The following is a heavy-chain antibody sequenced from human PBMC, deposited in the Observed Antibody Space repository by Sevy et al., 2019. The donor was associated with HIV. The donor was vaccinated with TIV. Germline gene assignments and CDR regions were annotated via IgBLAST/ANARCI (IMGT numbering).Heavy chain of an antibody. CDR3: AREVGGYNWRPYYFDS. CDR1: GFTFTDYW. V-gene: IGHV3-7*01. Sequence: GESLKISCAASGFTFTDYWMSWVRQTPGKGLEWVATIKQDESEKHYVDSVKGRFAISRDNGKNSVSLQMNGLRAEDTALYYCAREVGGYNWRPYYFDSWGQGTLVTVSS. D-gene: IGHD5-12*01. J-gene: IGHJ4*02. CDR2: IKQDESEK.